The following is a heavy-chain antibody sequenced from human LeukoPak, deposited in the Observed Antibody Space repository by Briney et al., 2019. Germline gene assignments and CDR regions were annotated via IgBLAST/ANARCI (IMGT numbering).Heavy chain of an antibody. CDR1: GFTFSSYA. J-gene: IGHJ4*02. CDR2: ISGSGGST. D-gene: IGHD5-18*01. V-gene: IGHV3-23*01. CDR3: AKVKYSYGYGVSDY. Sequence: GGSLRLSCAASGFTFSSYAMSWVRQAPGKGLEWVSTISGSGGSTYYADSVKGRFTISRDNSKNTLYLQMNSLRAEDTAVYYCAKVKYSYGYGVSDYWGQGTLVTVSS.